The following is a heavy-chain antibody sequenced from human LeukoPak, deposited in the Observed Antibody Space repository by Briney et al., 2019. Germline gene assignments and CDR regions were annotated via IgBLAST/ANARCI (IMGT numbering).Heavy chain of an antibody. J-gene: IGHJ4*02. V-gene: IGHV3-21*01. CDR3: ARGLGYCSSASCYNVGSIDY. D-gene: IGHD2-2*02. CDR2: ISSTSSYI. Sequence: GGSLRLSCAASGFTFSSYSMNWVRQAPGKGLEWVSSISSTSSYIYYEDSVKGRFTISRDNAKNSLYLQLNSLRAEDTAVYYCARGLGYCSSASCYNVGSIDYWGQGTLVTVSS. CDR1: GFTFSSYS.